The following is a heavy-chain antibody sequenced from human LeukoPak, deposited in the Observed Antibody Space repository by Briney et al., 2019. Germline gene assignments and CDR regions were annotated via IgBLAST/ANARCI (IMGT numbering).Heavy chain of an antibody. V-gene: IGHV3-21*01. CDR3: ARDLNTGYSSGWYIDY. D-gene: IGHD6-19*01. J-gene: IGHJ4*02. CDR1: GFTFSSYS. CDR2: ISSSSSYI. Sequence: GGSLRLPCAASGFTFSSYSMNWVRQAPGKGLEWVSSISSSSSYIYYADSVKGRFTISRDNAKNSLYLQMNSLRAEDTAVYYCARDLNTGYSSGWYIDYWGQGTLVTVSS.